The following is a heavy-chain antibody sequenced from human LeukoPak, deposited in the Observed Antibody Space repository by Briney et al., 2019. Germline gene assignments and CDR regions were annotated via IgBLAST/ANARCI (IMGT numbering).Heavy chain of an antibody. V-gene: IGHV3-21*01. CDR1: GFTFSSYS. D-gene: IGHD6-13*01. J-gene: IGHJ4*02. Sequence: GGSLRLSCAASGFTFSSYSMNWVRQAPGKGLEWVSSISSSSSYIYYADSVKGRFTISRDNAKNSLYLQMNSLRAENTAVYYCARNSSSWYYFDYWGQGTLVTVSS. CDR3: ARNSSSWYYFDY. CDR2: ISSSSSYI.